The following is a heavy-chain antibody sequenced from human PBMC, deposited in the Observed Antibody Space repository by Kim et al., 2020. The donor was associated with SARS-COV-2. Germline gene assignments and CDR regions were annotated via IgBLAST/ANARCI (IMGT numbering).Heavy chain of an antibody. D-gene: IGHD2-2*01. Sequence: GGSLRLSCAASGFTFSSYAMHWVRQAPGKGLEWVAVISYDGSNKYYADSVKGRFTISRDNSKNTLYLQMNSLRAEDTAVYYCARDREYFHPVDAFDIWGQGTMVTVSS. J-gene: IGHJ3*02. CDR1: GFTFSSYA. CDR3: ARDREYFHPVDAFDI. CDR2: ISYDGSNK. V-gene: IGHV3-30*04.